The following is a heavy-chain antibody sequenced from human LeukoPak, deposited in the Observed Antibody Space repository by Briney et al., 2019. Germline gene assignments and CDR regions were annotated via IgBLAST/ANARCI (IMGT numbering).Heavy chain of an antibody. J-gene: IGHJ5*02. CDR3: TRRVSTTRWFDP. CDR2: IKSDGSTT. CDR1: GFTFSSYW. Sequence: PGGSLRLSCAASGFTFSSYWMHWVRQAPGKGLVWVSRIKSDGSTTNYADSVKGRFTISRDNAENTLYLQMNSLRVEDTAVYYCTRRVSTTRWFDPCGQGTLVTVSS. V-gene: IGHV3-74*01. D-gene: IGHD2-15*01.